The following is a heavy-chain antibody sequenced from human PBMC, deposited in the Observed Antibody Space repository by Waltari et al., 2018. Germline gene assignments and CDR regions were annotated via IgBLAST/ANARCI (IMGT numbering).Heavy chain of an antibody. V-gene: IGHV3-30*02. CDR2: IRYDGSNK. J-gene: IGHJ6*03. Sequence: QVQLVESGGGVVQPGGSLRLSCAASGFTFSSYGMHWVRRAPGKGLEWVAFIRYDGSNKYYADSVKGRFTISRDNSKNTLYLQMNSLRAEDTAVYYCAKDSRSRKDYYYYYMDVWGKGTTVTISS. CDR3: AKDSRSRKDYYYYYMDV. D-gene: IGHD1-26*01. CDR1: GFTFSSYG.